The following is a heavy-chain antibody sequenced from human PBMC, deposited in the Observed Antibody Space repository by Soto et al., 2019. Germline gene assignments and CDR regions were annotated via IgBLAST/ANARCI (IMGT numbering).Heavy chain of an antibody. CDR2: INPNSGGT. V-gene: IGHV1-2*02. D-gene: IGHD2-2*03. CDR1: GYTFTGYY. J-gene: IGHJ6*02. CDR3: ARDVDIVVVPAAPRRYYYYGMDV. Sequence: ASVKVSFKASGYTFTGYYMHWLRQAPGQGLEWMGWINPNSGGTNYAQKFQGRVTMTRDTSISTAYMELSRLRSDDTAVYYCARDVDIVVVPAAPRRYYYYGMDVWGQGTTVTVSS.